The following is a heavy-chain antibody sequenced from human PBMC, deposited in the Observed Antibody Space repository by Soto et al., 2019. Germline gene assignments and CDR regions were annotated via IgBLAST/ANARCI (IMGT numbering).Heavy chain of an antibody. V-gene: IGHV6-1*01. D-gene: IGHD3-10*01. J-gene: IGHJ4*02. CDR2: TYYRSKWYH. CDR3: ARVRMVRGVFDY. Sequence: SQTLSLTCALSGDSASSNSAAWNWIRQSPSRGLEWLGRTYYRSKWYHDHAVSVKSRITINPDTSKNQFSLQLNSVTPEDTAVYYCARVRMVRGVFDYWGQGTLVTVSS. CDR1: GDSASSNSAA.